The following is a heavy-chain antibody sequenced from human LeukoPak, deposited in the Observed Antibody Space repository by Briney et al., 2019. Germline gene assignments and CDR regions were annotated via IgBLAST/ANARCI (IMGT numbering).Heavy chain of an antibody. Sequence: GGSLRLSCAASGFTFSTYGMHWVRQAPGKGPEWVGVISNDGTNKYHTESVKGRFTISRDNAKRSLYLQMNSLRPEDTALYYCTKGVSTNYYYYMDVWGKGTTVTVSS. D-gene: IGHD3-16*01. V-gene: IGHV3-30*18. CDR2: ISNDGTNK. CDR3: TKGVSTNYYYYMDV. CDR1: GFTFSTYG. J-gene: IGHJ6*03.